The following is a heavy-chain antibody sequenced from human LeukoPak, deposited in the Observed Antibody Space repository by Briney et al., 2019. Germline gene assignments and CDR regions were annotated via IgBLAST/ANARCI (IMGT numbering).Heavy chain of an antibody. J-gene: IGHJ4*02. CDR3: SRDSGYCSGGSCWYFDF. CDR2: INPNSGGT. D-gene: IGHD2-15*01. CDR1: GYTFTGYY. Sequence: ASVKVSCKASGYTFTGYYIHWVRQVPGQGLEWMGWINPNSGGTNYAQKFQGRVTMTRDTSMSTAYMELSGLRSDDTAVYYCSRDSGYCSGGSCWYFDFWGQGTLVTVSA. V-gene: IGHV1-2*02.